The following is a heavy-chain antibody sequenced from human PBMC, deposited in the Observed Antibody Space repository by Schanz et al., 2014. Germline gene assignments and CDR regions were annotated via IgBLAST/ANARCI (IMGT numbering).Heavy chain of an antibody. CDR3: ARGPSQGYSYGHNIGAYYYGMDV. CDR2: IIPVLAIA. CDR1: GGTFSSYT. V-gene: IGHV1-69*02. D-gene: IGHD5-18*01. J-gene: IGHJ6*02. Sequence: QVQLVHSGAEVKKPGSSVKVSCTASGGTFSSYTISWIRQAPGQGLEWMGRIIPVLAIADYAQKFQGRVTITADKSTSTASMELSSLRSEDTAVYYCARGPSQGYSYGHNIGAYYYGMDVWGQGTTGTVSS.